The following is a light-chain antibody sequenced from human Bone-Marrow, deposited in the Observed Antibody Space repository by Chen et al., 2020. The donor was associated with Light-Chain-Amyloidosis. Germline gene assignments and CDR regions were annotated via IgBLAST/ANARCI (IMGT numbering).Light chain of an antibody. V-gene: IGLV3-19*01. CDR2: GKN. CDR3: KARDSSGNQLV. J-gene: IGLJ3*02. CDR1: SLRSYY. Sequence: SSELTQDPAVSVSLGQTVRITCQGDSLRSYYASWYQQKPGQAPVLVIYGKNNRPSGIPDRFSGSSSGNTASLTITGAQAEDEADYGCKARDSSGNQLVFGGGTKLTVL.